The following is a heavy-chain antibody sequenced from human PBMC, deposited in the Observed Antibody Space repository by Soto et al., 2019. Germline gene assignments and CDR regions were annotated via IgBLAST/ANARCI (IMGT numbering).Heavy chain of an antibody. CDR1: GYTFTSYG. CDR2: ISAYNGNT. CDR3: AWVFGYYSHDASDI. Sequence: ASVKVSCKASGYTFTSYGISWVRQAPGQGLEWMGWISAYNGNTNYAQKLQGRVTMTTDTSTSTAYMELRSLRSDDTAVYYCAWVFGYYSHDASDIWGKGTMVTVSS. V-gene: IGHV1-18*01. D-gene: IGHD3-22*01. J-gene: IGHJ3*02.